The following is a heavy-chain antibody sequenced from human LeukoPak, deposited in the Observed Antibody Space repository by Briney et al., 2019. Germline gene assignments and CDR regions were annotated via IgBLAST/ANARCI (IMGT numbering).Heavy chain of an antibody. V-gene: IGHV4-34*01. CDR2: VNHSGST. CDR3: ARLGEYSGYDY. D-gene: IGHD5-12*01. Sequence: SETLSLTCAVYDGSFSGYHWSWIRQPPGKGLEWIGEVNHSGSTNCNPSLKSRVTISLDTSKDQFSLKLSSVTAADTALYYCARLGEYSGYDYWGQGTLVTVSS. CDR1: DGSFSGYH. J-gene: IGHJ4*02.